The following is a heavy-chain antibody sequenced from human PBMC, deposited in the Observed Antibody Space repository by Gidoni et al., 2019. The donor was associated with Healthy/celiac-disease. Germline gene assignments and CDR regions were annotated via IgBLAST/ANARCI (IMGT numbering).Heavy chain of an antibody. J-gene: IGHJ4*02. CDR1: GFTFSSYS. CDR2: ISSSSSYI. D-gene: IGHD3-22*01. Sequence: EVQLVESGGGLVKPGGSLRLSCAASGFTFSSYSMNWVRQAPGKGLEWVSSISSSSSYIYYADSVKGRFTISRDNAKNSLYLQMNSLRAEDTAVYYCARDTRDSSGYLPFDYWGQGTLVTVSS. V-gene: IGHV3-21*01. CDR3: ARDTRDSSGYLPFDY.